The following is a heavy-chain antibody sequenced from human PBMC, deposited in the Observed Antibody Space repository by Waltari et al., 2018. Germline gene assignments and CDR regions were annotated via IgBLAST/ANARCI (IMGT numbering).Heavy chain of an antibody. D-gene: IGHD3-22*01. CDR1: GFTFSNYA. CDR3: AKDYFDSSGYYYPLDY. J-gene: IGHJ4*02. CDR2: ISASGHST. V-gene: IGHV3-23*01. Sequence: EVQLLESGGGLVQPGGSLRLSCAASGFTFSNYAMNWVRQAPGKGLEWVSTISASGHSTYYADSVEGPFTISRDNSKNTLYLQMNSLRVEDTAVYYCAKDYFDSSGYYYPLDYWGQGTLVTVST.